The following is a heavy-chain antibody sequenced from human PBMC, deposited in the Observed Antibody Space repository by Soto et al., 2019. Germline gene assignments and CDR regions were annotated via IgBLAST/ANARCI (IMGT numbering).Heavy chain of an antibody. J-gene: IGHJ4*02. Sequence: ASVKVSCKTSGCTFSNYGITWVRQAPGQGLEWMGWISSYNGNTNYVKKFQGRVTMTTDTSTSTAYMELKSLRFDDTAVYYCAISDYYDRSGYYFYWGQGTLVTVSS. V-gene: IGHV1-18*04. D-gene: IGHD3-22*01. CDR2: ISSYNGNT. CDR1: GCTFSNYG. CDR3: AISDYYDRSGYYFY.